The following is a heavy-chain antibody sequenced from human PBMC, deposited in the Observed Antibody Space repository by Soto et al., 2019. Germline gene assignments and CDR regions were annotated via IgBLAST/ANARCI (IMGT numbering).Heavy chain of an antibody. D-gene: IGHD6-13*01. CDR3: ARERYSSSWFDY. CDR1: GFTFSSYA. CDR2: ISYDGSNK. J-gene: IGHJ4*02. V-gene: IGHV3-30-3*01. Sequence: GGSLRLSCAASGFTFSSYAMHWVRQAPGKGLEWVAVISYDGSNKYYADSVKDRFTISRDNSKKTLYLQMNSLRAEDTAVYYCARERYSSSWFDYWGQGTLVTISS.